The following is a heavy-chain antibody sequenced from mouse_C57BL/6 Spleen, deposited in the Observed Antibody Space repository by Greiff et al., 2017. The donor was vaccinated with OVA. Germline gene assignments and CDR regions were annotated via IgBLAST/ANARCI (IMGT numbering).Heavy chain of an antibody. CDR1: GFTFNTYA. D-gene: IGHD1-1*01. J-gene: IGHJ1*03. CDR2: IRSKSSNYAT. Sequence: EVQGVESGGGLVQPKGSLKLSCAASGFTFNTYAMHWVRQAPGKGLEWVARIRSKSSNYATYYADSVKDRFTISRDNSQSMLYLQMNNLKTEDTAMYYCVRDRDYYGSSWYFDVWGTGTTVTVSS. V-gene: IGHV10-3*01. CDR3: VRDRDYYGSSWYFDV.